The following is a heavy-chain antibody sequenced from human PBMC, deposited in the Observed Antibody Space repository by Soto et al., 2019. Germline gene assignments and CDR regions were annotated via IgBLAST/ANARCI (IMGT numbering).Heavy chain of an antibody. V-gene: IGHV1-8*01. CDR2: MNPDSGDT. Sequence: QAQLVQSGAEVKKPGASVKVSCEASGYPFSAFDINWVRQAGGQGLEWMGWMNPDSGDTAFAQRFQDRITMTTSTSISTAYMELSTLTSDDTAVYFCVRQRGGVATPGDDYWGQGTLVTVSS. D-gene: IGHD2-15*01. CDR3: VRQRGGVATPGDDY. J-gene: IGHJ4*02. CDR1: GYPFSAFD.